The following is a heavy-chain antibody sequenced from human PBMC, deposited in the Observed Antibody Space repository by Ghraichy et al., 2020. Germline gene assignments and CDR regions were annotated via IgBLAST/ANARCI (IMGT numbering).Heavy chain of an antibody. J-gene: IGHJ5*02. CDR3: AKDNTGSFDP. Sequence: SLNISCAASGFTFDDYAMHWVRQAPGKGLEWVSGISWNRGSIGYADSVKGRFTISRDNAKNSLYLQMNSLRAEDTALYYCAKDNTGSFDPWGQGTLVTVSS. CDR1: GFTFDDYA. V-gene: IGHV3-9*01. D-gene: IGHD1-14*01. CDR2: ISWNRGSI.